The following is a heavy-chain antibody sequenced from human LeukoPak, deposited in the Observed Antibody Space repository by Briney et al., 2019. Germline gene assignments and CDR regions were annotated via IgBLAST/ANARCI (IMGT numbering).Heavy chain of an antibody. D-gene: IGHD6-25*01. CDR2: IIPILGVT. Sequence: ASVTVSCKPSGDSFSSDAISWVRQVPGQGYEWVGRIIPILGVTHYALKFRGRVTITADKSTSAADMELRSLTSDDTAVYYCATQSSGWHIYYFDHWGQGTLVTVSS. J-gene: IGHJ4*02. V-gene: IGHV1-69*04. CDR3: ATQSSGWHIYYFDH. CDR1: GDSFSSDA.